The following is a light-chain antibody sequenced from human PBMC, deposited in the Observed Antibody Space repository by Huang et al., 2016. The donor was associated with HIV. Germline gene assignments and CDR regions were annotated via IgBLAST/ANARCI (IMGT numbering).Light chain of an antibody. V-gene: IGKV1-8*01. CDR2: SAS. J-gene: IGKJ1*01. Sequence: AIRITQSPSSLSASTGDRVTITCRASQDVSNYLAWYQQKPGKAPNLVMYSASTLQGGVPSRCSGNGSATDCSLTISCLQSEDFATYYCQQYYLYPWTFGQGTKVEI. CDR3: QQYYLYPWT. CDR1: QDVSNY.